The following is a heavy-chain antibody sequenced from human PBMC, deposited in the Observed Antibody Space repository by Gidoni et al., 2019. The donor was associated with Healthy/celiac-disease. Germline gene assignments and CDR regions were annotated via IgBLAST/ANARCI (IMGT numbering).Heavy chain of an antibody. CDR2: ISGSGGST. CDR3: AKGQDTAMVEDYYYGMDV. D-gene: IGHD5-18*01. J-gene: IGHJ6*02. CDR1: GFTVSSYA. Sequence: EVQLLEPGGGLVQPGGSLRLSCAASGFTVSSYAMSWVRQAPGKGLEWVSAISGSGGSTYYANSVKGRFTISKDNSKNTLYLQMNSLRAEDTAVYYCAKGQDTAMVEDYYYGMDVWGQGTTVTVSS. V-gene: IGHV3-23*01.